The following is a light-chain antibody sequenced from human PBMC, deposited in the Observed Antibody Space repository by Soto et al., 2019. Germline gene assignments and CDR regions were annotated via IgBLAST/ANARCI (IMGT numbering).Light chain of an antibody. J-gene: IGKJ1*01. Sequence: EIGLTQSPGTLSLSPGERATLSCRASQSVSSSYLSWYLQKPGQAPRLLMYGASSRATGIPDRFSGSGSGTDFTLTISRLEPEDFAVYYCQHYSSSSWTFGQGTKVEIK. V-gene: IGKV3-20*01. CDR1: QSVSSSY. CDR2: GAS. CDR3: QHYSSSSWT.